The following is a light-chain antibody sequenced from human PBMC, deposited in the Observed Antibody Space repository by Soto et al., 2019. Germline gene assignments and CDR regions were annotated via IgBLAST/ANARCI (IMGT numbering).Light chain of an antibody. V-gene: IGKV3-20*01. CDR2: GAS. CDR1: QTVSGNF. CDR3: QIYNSSPWT. J-gene: IGKJ1*01. Sequence: EIVLTQSPDTLFLSPGERATLSCRVSQTVSGNFLAWYRQTPGQSPRLLFYGASTRAAGSPDRFSGSGSGTDFTLTISRLEPDDFAVYYCQIYNSSPWTFGQGTRVAVK.